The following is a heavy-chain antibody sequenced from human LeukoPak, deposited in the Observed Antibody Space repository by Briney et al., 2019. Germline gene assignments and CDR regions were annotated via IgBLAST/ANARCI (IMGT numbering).Heavy chain of an antibody. CDR1: GFTFSSYE. V-gene: IGHV3-48*03. Sequence: PGGSLRLSCAASGFTFSSYEMHWVRQAPGKGLERISYISSSGSTIYYADSVKGRFTISRDNAKNSLYLQMNSLRAEDTAVYYCARVHYNTAMVDIDYWGQGTLVTVSS. CDR3: ARVHYNTAMVDIDY. CDR2: ISSSGSTI. J-gene: IGHJ4*02. D-gene: IGHD5-18*01.